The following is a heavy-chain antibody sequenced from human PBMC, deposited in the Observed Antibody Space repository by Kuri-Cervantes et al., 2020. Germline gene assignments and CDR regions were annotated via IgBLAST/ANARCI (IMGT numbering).Heavy chain of an antibody. J-gene: IGHJ6*02. Sequence: GGSLRLACPASGFTFSSYGMHWVRQAPGKGLEWVAVISYDGSNKYYADSVRGRFTISRDNSKNTLYLQMNSLRAEDAAVYYCARRDYYYGMDVWGQGTTVTVSS. CDR2: ISYDGSNK. CDR3: ARRDYYYGMDV. V-gene: IGHV3-30*19. CDR1: GFTFSSYG.